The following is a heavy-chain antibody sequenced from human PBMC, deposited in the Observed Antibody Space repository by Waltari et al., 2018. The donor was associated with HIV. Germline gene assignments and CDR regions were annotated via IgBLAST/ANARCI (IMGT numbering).Heavy chain of an antibody. Sequence: QVQLQQWGAGLLKPSETLSLTCAVYGGSFSGYYWSWIRQPPGKGLEWIGEINHSGSTNYNPSLKSRVTISVDTSKNQFSLKLSSVTAADTAVYYCARGGVVVVAAPFDYWGQGTLVTVSS. CDR2: INHSGST. CDR1: GGSFSGYY. V-gene: IGHV4-34*01. D-gene: IGHD2-15*01. J-gene: IGHJ4*02. CDR3: ARGGVVVVAAPFDY.